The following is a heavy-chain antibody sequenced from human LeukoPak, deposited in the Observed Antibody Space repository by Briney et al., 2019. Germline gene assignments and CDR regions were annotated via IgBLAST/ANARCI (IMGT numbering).Heavy chain of an antibody. J-gene: IGHJ6*03. D-gene: IGHD6-6*01. CDR3: ARCGQLVRGYYYYYYMDV. CDR1: GGSFSGYY. CDR2: INHSGST. V-gene: IGHV4-34*01. Sequence: PSETLSLTCAVYGGSFSGYYWSWIRQPPGKGLEWIGEINHSGSTNYNPSLKSRVTISVDTSKNQFSLKLSSVTAADTAVYYRARCGQLVRGYYYYYYMDVWGKGTTVTVSS.